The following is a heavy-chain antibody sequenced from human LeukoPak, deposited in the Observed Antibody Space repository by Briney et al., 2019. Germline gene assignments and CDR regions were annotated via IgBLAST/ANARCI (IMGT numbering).Heavy chain of an antibody. Sequence: ASVKVSCKASGYTFTSYGISWVRQAPGQGLEWMGWISAYNGNTNYAQKLQGRVTMTTDTSTSTAYMELRGLRSDDTAVYYCARDHQRYYDSSGSDYWGQGTLVTVSS. V-gene: IGHV1-18*01. CDR1: GYTFTSYG. D-gene: IGHD3-22*01. CDR3: ARDHQRYYDSSGSDY. CDR2: ISAYNGNT. J-gene: IGHJ4*02.